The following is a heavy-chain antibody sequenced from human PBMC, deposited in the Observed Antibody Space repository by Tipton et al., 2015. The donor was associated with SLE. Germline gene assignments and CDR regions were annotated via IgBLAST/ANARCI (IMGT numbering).Heavy chain of an antibody. D-gene: IGHD3-22*01. CDR3: ARGTAEAYYDSSGLGYFDY. CDR2: IYYSGST. V-gene: IGHV4-59*01. Sequence: TLSLTCTVSGGSISSYYWSWIRQPPGKGLEWIGYIYYSGSTNYNPSLKSRVTISVDTSKNQFSLKLSSVTAADTVVYYCARGTAEAYYDSSGLGYFDYWGQGTLVTVSS. J-gene: IGHJ4*02. CDR1: GGSISSYY.